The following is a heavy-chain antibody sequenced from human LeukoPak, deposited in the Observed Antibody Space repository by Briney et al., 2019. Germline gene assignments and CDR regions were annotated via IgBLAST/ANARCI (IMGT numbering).Heavy chain of an antibody. V-gene: IGHV4-34*01. J-gene: IGHJ6*03. D-gene: IGHD4-23*01. Sequence: SETLSLTCAVYGGAFSGYYWSWIRQPPGKGLEWIGEINHSGSTNYNPSLKSRVTISEDTSKNQFSLKLSSVTAADTAVYYCARTRGGVVTRVRNYYYYYMDVWGKGTTVTISS. CDR2: INHSGST. CDR1: GGAFSGYY. CDR3: ARTRGGVVTRVRNYYYYYMDV.